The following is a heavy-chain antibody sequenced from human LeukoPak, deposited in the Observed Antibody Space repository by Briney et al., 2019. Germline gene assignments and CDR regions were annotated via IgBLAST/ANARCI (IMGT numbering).Heavy chain of an antibody. J-gene: IGHJ3*01. Sequence: GGSLRLSCAASGLTFSSFEMNWVRQAPGKGLEWISYISSSGSNMYYADSVKGRFTISRDNAKDSLYLQMNSLRAEDTAVYYCARERGTYRDAFDVWGQGTKVTVSS. D-gene: IGHD1-1*01. CDR2: ISSSGSNM. V-gene: IGHV3-48*03. CDR1: GLTFSSFE. CDR3: ARERGTYRDAFDV.